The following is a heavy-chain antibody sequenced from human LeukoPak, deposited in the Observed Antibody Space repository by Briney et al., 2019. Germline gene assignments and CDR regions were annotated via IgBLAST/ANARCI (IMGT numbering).Heavy chain of an antibody. CDR1: GFTFSNYA. D-gene: IGHD1-26*01. Sequence: GGSLRLSCAASGFTFSNYAMTWVRQAPGKGLDWVAVISASGGTTSYADSVKGRFTISRYNSENTLSLQLNSLRGEDTAVYYCAKEVGASTRARGDIWGQGTMVTVSS. CDR2: ISASGGTT. CDR3: AKEVGASTRARGDI. J-gene: IGHJ3*02. V-gene: IGHV3-23*01.